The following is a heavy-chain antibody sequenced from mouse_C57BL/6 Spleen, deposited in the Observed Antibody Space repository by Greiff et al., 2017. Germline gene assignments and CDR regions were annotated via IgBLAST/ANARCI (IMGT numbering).Heavy chain of an antibody. D-gene: IGHD2-4*01. CDR3: AREGGLRPFDY. CDR1: GYSFTGYF. J-gene: IGHJ2*01. Sequence: EVQLQQSGPELVKPGDSVKISCKASGYSFTGYFMNWVMQSHGQSLEWIGRINPYNGDTFYNQKFKGKATLTVDKSSSTAHMELRSLTSEDSAVYYCAREGGLRPFDYWGQGTTLTVSS. V-gene: IGHV1-20*01. CDR2: INPYNGDT.